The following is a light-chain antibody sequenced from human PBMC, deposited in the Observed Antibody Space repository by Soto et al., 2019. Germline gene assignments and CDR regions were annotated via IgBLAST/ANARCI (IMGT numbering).Light chain of an antibody. Sequence: EMVMTQSPVTLSVSQGESATLSYTASQSVISNLAWYQQKPGQAPRLLIYGASTRATGIPDRFSGSRSGTDFTLTISRLEPEDFAVFYCHQCDSSPWTFGQGTKVDIK. CDR3: HQCDSSPWT. CDR1: QSVISN. V-gene: IGKV3-20*01. J-gene: IGKJ1*01. CDR2: GAS.